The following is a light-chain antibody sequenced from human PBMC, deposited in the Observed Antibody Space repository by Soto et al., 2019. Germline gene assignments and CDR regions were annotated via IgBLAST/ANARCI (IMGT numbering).Light chain of an antibody. CDR2: AAS. V-gene: IGKV1-9*01. Sequence: IQLTQSPSFLSASVGYTVTITCRASQGISSYLAWYQQKPGKAPKLLIYAASTLQSGIPSRFSGSGSGTEFTLTISSLKTEDLATYYCQQLNSYPYTVGQGTKLEIK. CDR1: QGISSY. J-gene: IGKJ2*01. CDR3: QQLNSYPYT.